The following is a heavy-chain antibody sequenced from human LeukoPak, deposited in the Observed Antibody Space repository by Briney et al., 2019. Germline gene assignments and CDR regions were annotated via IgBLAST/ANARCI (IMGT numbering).Heavy chain of an antibody. J-gene: IGHJ5*02. CDR1: GYTFTNYG. CDR2: INTYNGNT. CDR3: ARNSPRDVAGRQFLPGVLSLLSQCDNCFDP. D-gene: IGHD7-27*01. Sequence: GASVKVSCKASGYTFTNYGISWVRQAPGQGLEWMGWINTYNGNTNYAQKFQGRVTMTTDTSTSTAYMELGSLRSDDTAVYHCARNSPRDVAGRQFLPGVLSLLSQCDNCFDPWGQGTLVSVSS. V-gene: IGHV1-18*04.